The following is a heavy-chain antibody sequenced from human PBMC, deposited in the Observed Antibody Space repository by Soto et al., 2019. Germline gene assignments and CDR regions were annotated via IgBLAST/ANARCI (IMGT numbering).Heavy chain of an antibody. Sequence: GASVKVSCKASGYTFTSYGISWLRQAPGQGLEWMGWISAYNGNTNYAQKLQGRVTMTTDTSTSTAYMELRSLRSDDTAVYYCARAYYYGSGSYSKDFDYWGQGTLVTVSS. CDR3: ARAYYYGSGSYSKDFDY. J-gene: IGHJ4*02. D-gene: IGHD3-10*01. V-gene: IGHV1-18*04. CDR2: ISAYNGNT. CDR1: GYTFTSYG.